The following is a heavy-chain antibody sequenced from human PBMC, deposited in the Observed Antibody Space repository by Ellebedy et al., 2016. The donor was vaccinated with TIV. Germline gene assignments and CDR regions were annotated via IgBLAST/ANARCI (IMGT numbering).Heavy chain of an antibody. Sequence: GGSLRLSXSASGFTFSSYAMHWVRQAPGKGLEYVSAISSNGGSTYYADSVKGRFTISRDNSKNTLYLQMSSLRAEDTAVYYCVKELGWLRDGGWGQGTLVTVSS. CDR1: GFTFSSYA. J-gene: IGHJ4*02. D-gene: IGHD5-24*01. CDR2: ISSNGGST. V-gene: IGHV3-64D*06. CDR3: VKELGWLRDGG.